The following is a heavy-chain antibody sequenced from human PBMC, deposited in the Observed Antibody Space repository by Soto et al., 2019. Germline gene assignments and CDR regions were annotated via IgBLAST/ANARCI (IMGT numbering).Heavy chain of an antibody. CDR1: GGTFSSYA. CDR3: ARDLVVDSSGYGQYYYYGMDV. CDR2: IIPIFGIA. D-gene: IGHD3-22*01. Sequence: QVQLVQSGAEVKKPGSSVKVSCKASGGTFSSYAISWVRQAPGQGLEWMGGIIPIFGIANYAQKFQGRVTITADESTSTAYMELSSLRSEDTAVYYCARDLVVDSSGYGQYYYYGMDVWGQGTTVTVSS. J-gene: IGHJ6*02. V-gene: IGHV1-69*01.